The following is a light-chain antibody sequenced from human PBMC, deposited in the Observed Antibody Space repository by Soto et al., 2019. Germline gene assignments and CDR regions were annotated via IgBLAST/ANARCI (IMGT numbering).Light chain of an antibody. CDR3: SSHAGSEVV. Sequence: QSALTQPPSASGSPGQSVTISCTGTNNDIGGYNYVSWYQQHPGKVPKLMIYEVNKRPSGVPDRFSGSKSGNTASLTVSGLQAEYEADYYCSSHAGSEVVFGGGTKVTVL. J-gene: IGLJ2*01. CDR1: NNDIGGYNY. V-gene: IGLV2-8*01. CDR2: EVN.